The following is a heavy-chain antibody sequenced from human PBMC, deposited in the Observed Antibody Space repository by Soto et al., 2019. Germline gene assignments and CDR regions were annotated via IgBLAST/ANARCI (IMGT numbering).Heavy chain of an antibody. J-gene: IGHJ6*02. CDR3: AKGGTPIAARGDYYYGMDV. CDR1: GFTFSSYA. Sequence: GGSLRLSCAASGFTFSSYAMSWVRQAPGKGLEWVSAISGSGGSTYYADSVKGRFTISRDNSKNTLYLQMNSLRAEDTAVYYCAKGGTPIAARGDYYYGMDVWGQGTTVTVSS. D-gene: IGHD6-6*01. CDR2: ISGSGGST. V-gene: IGHV3-23*01.